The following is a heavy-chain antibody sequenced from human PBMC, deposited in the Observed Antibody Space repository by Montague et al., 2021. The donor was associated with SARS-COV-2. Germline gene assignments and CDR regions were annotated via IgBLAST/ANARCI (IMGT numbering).Heavy chain of an antibody. CDR3: ARGVRKIWLGYFDS. J-gene: IGHJ4*02. D-gene: IGHD3-10*01. Sequence: TLSLTCTVSGGSIRSSGYYWTWIRQHPGKGLESIGYIYYSGTTYYNPSLESRLSISVHTSKNQFSLKLSSVTAADSAVYYCARGVRKIWLGYFDSWGQGTLVTVSS. CDR2: IYYSGTT. CDR1: GGSIRSSGYY. V-gene: IGHV4-31*03.